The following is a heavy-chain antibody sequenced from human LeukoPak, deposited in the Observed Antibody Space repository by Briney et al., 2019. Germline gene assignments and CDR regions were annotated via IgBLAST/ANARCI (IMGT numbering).Heavy chain of an antibody. Sequence: SETLSLTCTVSGGSISSSTYYWRWIRQPPGRGLEWIGSIYYSGSTYYNPSLKSRVTLSVDTSNNQFSLKLSSVTAADTALYSCARLREGNWFDPWGQGTLVTVSS. CDR1: GGSISSSTYY. CDR2: IYYSGST. CDR3: ARLREGNWFDP. J-gene: IGHJ5*02. V-gene: IGHV4-39*01.